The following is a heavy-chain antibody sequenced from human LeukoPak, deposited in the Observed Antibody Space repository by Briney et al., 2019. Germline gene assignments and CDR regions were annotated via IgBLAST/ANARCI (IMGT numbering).Heavy chain of an antibody. Sequence: GGSLRLSCAASGFTFSSYSMNWVRQAQGEGLEWVSSISSSSSYIYYADSVKGRFTISRDNAKNSLYLQMNSLRAEDTAVYYGARSVPYSGYDYDYWGQGTLVTVSS. CDR1: GFTFSSYS. J-gene: IGHJ4*02. D-gene: IGHD5-12*01. CDR3: ARSVPYSGYDYDY. CDR2: ISSSSSYI. V-gene: IGHV3-21*01.